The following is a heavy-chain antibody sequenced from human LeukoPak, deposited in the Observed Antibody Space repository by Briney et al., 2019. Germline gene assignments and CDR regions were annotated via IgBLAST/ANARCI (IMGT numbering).Heavy chain of an antibody. V-gene: IGHV3-73*01. Sequence: GGSLRLSCAASGFTFSGSAMHWVRQASGKGLEWVVRIRSKANSYATAYAASVKGRFTISRDDSKNTAYLQMNSLKTEDTAVYYCTRHVHPYYYGSWGQGTLVTVSS. J-gene: IGHJ4*02. CDR3: TRHVHPYYYGS. CDR2: IRSKANSYAT. CDR1: GFTFSGSA. D-gene: IGHD3-10*01.